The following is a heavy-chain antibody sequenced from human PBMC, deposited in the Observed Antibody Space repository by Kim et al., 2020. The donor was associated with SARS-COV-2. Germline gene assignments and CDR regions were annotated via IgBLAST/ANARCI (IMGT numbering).Heavy chain of an antibody. J-gene: IGHJ5*02. V-gene: IGHV1-8*01. CDR2: MNPNSGNT. CDR3: ARGRGAVAGTSWFDP. CDR1: GYTFTSYD. D-gene: IGHD6-19*01. Sequence: ASVKVSCKASGYTFTSYDINWVRQATGQGLEWMGWMNPNSGNTGYAQKVQGRVTMTRNTSISTAYMELSSLRSEDTAVYYCARGRGAVAGTSWFDPWGQGTLVTVSS.